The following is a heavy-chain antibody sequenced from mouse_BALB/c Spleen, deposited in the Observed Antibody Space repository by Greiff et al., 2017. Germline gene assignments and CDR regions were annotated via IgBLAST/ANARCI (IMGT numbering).Heavy chain of an antibody. V-gene: IGHV3-1*02. Sequence: VQLKQSGPDLVKPSQSLSLSCTVTGYSITSGYSWHWIRQLPGNKLGWMGYIHYSGSTNYNPSLKSRISITRDTSKNQFFLQLNSVTTEDTATYYCARSDNGNLYYYAREYWGRETSVTVSS. J-gene: IGHJ4*01. D-gene: IGHD2-1*01. CDR2: IHYSGST. CDR3: ARSDNGNLYYYAREY. CDR1: GYSITSGYS.